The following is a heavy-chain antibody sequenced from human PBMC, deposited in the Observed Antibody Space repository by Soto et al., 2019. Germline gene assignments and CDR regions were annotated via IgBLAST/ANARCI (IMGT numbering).Heavy chain of an antibody. D-gene: IGHD3-3*01. J-gene: IGHJ6*03. CDR1: GFTFRTYW. CDR3: ATDRGRVTNSGVVIYANHMSV. CDR2: LDPEGGST. V-gene: IGHV3-74*01. Sequence: EVQLVESGGALVQPGGSLRLSCAASGFTFRTYWMYWVRQAPGNGLVWVSRLDPEGGSTIYADSVKGRVTISRHNARNTLYLQMESLRGEDTAVYYCATDRGRVTNSGVVIYANHMSVWGKGTAVTVSS.